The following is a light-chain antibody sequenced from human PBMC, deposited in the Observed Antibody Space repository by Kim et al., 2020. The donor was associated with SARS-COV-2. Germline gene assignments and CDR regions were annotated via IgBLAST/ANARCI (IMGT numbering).Light chain of an antibody. V-gene: IGKV1-5*03. J-gene: IGKJ1*01. CDR1: QYISKW. CDR3: QQYNGYSWT. Sequence: DIQLTQSPSTLSVSVGDRITITCRASQYISKWLAWYQQKPGKAPKVLIYEASSLESGVPSRFSGSGSGTEFTLTISSLQPDDFSTYYCQQYNGYSWTFGRGTKVDIK. CDR2: EAS.